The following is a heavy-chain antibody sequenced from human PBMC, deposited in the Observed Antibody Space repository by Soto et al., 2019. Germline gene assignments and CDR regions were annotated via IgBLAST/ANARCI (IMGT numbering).Heavy chain of an antibody. D-gene: IGHD6-19*01. V-gene: IGHV3-30-3*01. CDR1: GFTFSHFA. CDR2: ISYDGSKK. Sequence: QLMESGGGVVQPGRSLRLSCAASGFTFSHFAMHWVRRAPGKGLEWVAIISYDGSKKYYGDSVKARFTISRDNSKNTLYLQMNSLRAEDTAIYYCARDVAGKNWFDAWGHGTQVTVSS. CDR3: ARDVAGKNWFDA. J-gene: IGHJ5*01.